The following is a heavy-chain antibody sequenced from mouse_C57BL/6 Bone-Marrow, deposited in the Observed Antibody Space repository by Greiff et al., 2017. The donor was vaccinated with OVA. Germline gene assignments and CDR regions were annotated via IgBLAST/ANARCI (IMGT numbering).Heavy chain of an antibody. CDR3: ARGVYYAMDY. V-gene: IGHV1-54*01. CDR2: INPGSGGT. CDR1: GYAFTNYL. Sequence: ESGAELVRPGTSVKVSCKASGYAFTNYLIEWVKQRPGQGLEWIGVINPGSGGTNYNEKFKGKATLTADKSSSTAYMQLSSLTSEDSAVYFCARGVYYAMDYWGQETSVTVSS. J-gene: IGHJ4*01.